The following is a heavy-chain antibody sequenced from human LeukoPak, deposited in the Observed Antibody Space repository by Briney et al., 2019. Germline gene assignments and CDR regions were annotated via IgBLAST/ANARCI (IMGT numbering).Heavy chain of an antibody. CDR2: IYSGGST. V-gene: IGHV3-66*01. Sequence: GGSLRLSCAASGFTVSSNYMSWVRQAPGKGLEWVSVIYSGGSTYYADSAKGRFTISRDNSKNTLYLQMNSLRAEDTAVYYCARVWVGYGSGSPDYWGQGTLVTVSS. CDR1: GFTVSSNY. J-gene: IGHJ4*02. D-gene: IGHD3-10*01. CDR3: ARVWVGYGSGSPDY.